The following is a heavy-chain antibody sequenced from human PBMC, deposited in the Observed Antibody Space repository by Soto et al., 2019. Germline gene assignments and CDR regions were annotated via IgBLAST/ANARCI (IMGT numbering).Heavy chain of an antibody. CDR3: ARKMRHWLVLHY. D-gene: IGHD6-19*01. Sequence: PGGSLRLSCAASGFTFSSYAMPWVRQAPGKGQEWVAVISYDGSNKYYADSVKGRFTISRDNSKNTLYLQMNSLRAEDTAVYYCARKMRHWLVLHYWGPVTLFNVSS. CDR2: ISYDGSNK. V-gene: IGHV3-30-3*01. CDR1: GFTFSSYA. J-gene: IGHJ4*02.